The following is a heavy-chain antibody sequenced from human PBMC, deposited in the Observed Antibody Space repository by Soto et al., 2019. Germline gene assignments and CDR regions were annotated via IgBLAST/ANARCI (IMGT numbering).Heavy chain of an antibody. CDR3: ATYKLGATRHNDY. CDR2: ISRSGGIT. Sequence: EVQLLESGGGVVQPGGSLRLSCAASGFTFSSYAMSWVRQAPGKGLEWVSAISRSGGITYYADCVKGRFTISRDNSKNTLYAKMNSLRPGDTAVYDCATYKLGATRHNDYWGQGTLVTVSS. J-gene: IGHJ4*02. D-gene: IGHD1-26*01. V-gene: IGHV3-23*01. CDR1: GFTFSSYA.